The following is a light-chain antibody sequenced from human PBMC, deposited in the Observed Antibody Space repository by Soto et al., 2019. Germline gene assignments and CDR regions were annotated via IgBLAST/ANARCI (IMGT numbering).Light chain of an antibody. V-gene: IGKV1-5*01. CDR1: QSLRGW. Sequence: DSQLTHSPSTLSASVRDRVTITCRASQSLRGWLAWYQQRPGKAPKALIYDASTLANGVPSRFNGSGSGTEFTLTVSSLQPDDFATYYCQQYMTYSTFAQRTRLEIK. J-gene: IGKJ5*01. CDR3: QQYMTYST. CDR2: DAS.